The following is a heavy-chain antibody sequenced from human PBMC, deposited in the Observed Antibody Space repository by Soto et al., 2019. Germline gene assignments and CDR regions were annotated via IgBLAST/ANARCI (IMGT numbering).Heavy chain of an antibody. Sequence: QVQLVESGGGVVQPGRSLRLSCAASGFTFSSYGMHWVRQAPGKGLEWVAVISDGGSKKYYADSVKGRFTISRDNSKNTMYLHMNSLRAEDTAVYYCAKDKGYCSGGSSYSSNYYFDYWGQGTLVTVSS. V-gene: IGHV3-30*18. CDR1: GFTFSSYG. CDR3: AKDKGYCSGGSSYSSNYYFDY. J-gene: IGHJ4*02. D-gene: IGHD2-15*01. CDR2: ISDGGSKK.